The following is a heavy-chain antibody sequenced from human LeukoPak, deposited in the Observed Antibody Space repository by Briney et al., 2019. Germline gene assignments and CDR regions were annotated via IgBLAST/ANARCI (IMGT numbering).Heavy chain of an antibody. V-gene: IGHV1-46*01. CDR2: INPSGGST. Sequence: ASVKVSCKASGYTFTSYYRHRVRQAPGQGLEWMAIINPSGGSTSYAQKFQGRVTMTRDTSTSTVYMELSSLRSEDTAVYYCARDSRPSYDSSGYYYPGDYWGQGTLVTVSS. CDR1: GYTFTSYY. CDR3: ARDSRPSYDSSGYYYPGDY. J-gene: IGHJ4*02. D-gene: IGHD3-22*01.